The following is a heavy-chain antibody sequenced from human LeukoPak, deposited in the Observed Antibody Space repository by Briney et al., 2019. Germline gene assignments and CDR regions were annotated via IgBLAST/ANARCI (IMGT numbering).Heavy chain of an antibody. CDR3: ARDVPAARLFYAFDI. V-gene: IGHV3-74*01. Sequence: QPGGSLRLSCAASGFTFSSYWMHWVRQAPGKGLVWVSRINTDGSSTSYADSVKGRFTISRDNAKNTLYLQMNSLRAEDTAVYYCARDVPAARLFYAFDIWGQGTMVTVSS. D-gene: IGHD2-2*01. CDR1: GFTFSSYW. CDR2: INTDGSST. J-gene: IGHJ3*02.